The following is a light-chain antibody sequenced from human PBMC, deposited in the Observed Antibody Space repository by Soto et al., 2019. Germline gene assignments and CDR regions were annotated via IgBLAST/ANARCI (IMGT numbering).Light chain of an antibody. CDR1: SSNIGNNY. CDR3: GTWDSSLSAVV. Sequence: QSVLTQPPSVSAAPGQKVTISCSGSSSNIGNNYVSWYQQLPGTAPKLLIYENNKRPSVIPDRFSGSKSGTSATLGITGLQTEDEAEYYCGTWDSSLSAVVFGGGTKVTVL. V-gene: IGLV1-51*02. CDR2: ENN. J-gene: IGLJ2*01.